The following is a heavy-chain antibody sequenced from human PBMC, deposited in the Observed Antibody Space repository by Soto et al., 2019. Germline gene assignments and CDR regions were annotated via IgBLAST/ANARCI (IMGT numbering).Heavy chain of an antibody. Sequence: EVQLVESGGDLIQPGGSLRLSCAASGFTVTNSYMAWVRQAPGKGLEWVSVVYTSGRTYDADSVKGRFTVSRDISTNMFFLQMNKLSAEDMATYYCARAGFERLYFDQWGRGTLVTVSS. J-gene: IGHJ4*02. D-gene: IGHD1-1*01. CDR2: VYTSGRT. CDR3: ARAGFERLYFDQ. V-gene: IGHV3-53*01. CDR1: GFTVTNSY.